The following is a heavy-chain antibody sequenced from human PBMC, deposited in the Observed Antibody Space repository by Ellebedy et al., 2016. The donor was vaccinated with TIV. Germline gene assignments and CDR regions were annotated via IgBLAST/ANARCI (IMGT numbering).Heavy chain of an antibody. CDR3: ATDGSYGDYLSPAHASVM. J-gene: IGHJ3*02. D-gene: IGHD4-17*01. V-gene: IGHV3-7*01. CDR2: INQAATKK. CDR1: GFSFRSYW. Sequence: GGSLRLSCAASGFSFRSYWMTWVRQAPGKGLEWVANINQAATKKFYVDSVEGRFTISRDNAKNSLFLQMNSLRAEDTAVYYCATDGSYGDYLSPAHASVMWGQGTLVSVSS.